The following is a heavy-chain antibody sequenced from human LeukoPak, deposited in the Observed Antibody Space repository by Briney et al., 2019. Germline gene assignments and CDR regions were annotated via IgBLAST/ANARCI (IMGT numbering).Heavy chain of an antibody. V-gene: IGHV4-39*01. CDR3: ARHGVSTGWSLYNWFDP. D-gene: IGHD6-19*01. J-gene: IGHJ5*02. CDR1: GASISSRNYY. Sequence: SETLSLTCTVAGASISSRNYYWDWIRQPPGKGLEWFGSIYFSGSTYYNPSLKSRVTISVDTSKNQFSLKLSSVTAADTAVYYCARHGVSTGWSLYNWFDPWGQGTLVTVSS. CDR2: IYFSGST.